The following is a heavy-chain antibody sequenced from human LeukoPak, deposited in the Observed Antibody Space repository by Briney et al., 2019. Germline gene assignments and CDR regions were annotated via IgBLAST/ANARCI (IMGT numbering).Heavy chain of an antibody. Sequence: GGSLRLSCAAPGFTVTTNDMTLVRQAPGKGLEWVPVLYSDGNTEYADSVQGRFTISRDNSKNTLYLEMNSLSPDDTAVYYCARGVEPLAANTLAYWGQGTLVTVSS. V-gene: IGHV3-53*01. CDR3: ARGVEPLAANTLAY. D-gene: IGHD1-14*01. CDR1: GFTVTTND. J-gene: IGHJ4*02. CDR2: LYSDGNT.